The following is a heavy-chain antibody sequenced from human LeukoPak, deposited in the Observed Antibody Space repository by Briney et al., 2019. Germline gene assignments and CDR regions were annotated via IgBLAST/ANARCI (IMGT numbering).Heavy chain of an antibody. Sequence: PGGSRPLSCAASGFTVSNSYMTWVRQAPEKGLEWVALIYSGGYTYYADSVKGRFSISRDDSKNMFYLQMSSLRPEDTAVYYCARETAAAWGYFDYWGQATLVAFSS. J-gene: IGHJ4*02. CDR3: ARETAAAWGYFDY. CDR2: IYSGGYT. CDR1: GFTVSNSY. D-gene: IGHD6-13*01. V-gene: IGHV3-53*01.